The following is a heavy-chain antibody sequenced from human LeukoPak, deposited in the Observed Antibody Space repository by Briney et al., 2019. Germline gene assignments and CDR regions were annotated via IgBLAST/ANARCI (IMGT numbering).Heavy chain of an antibody. D-gene: IGHD4-23*01. Sequence: GGSLRLSCAASGFSFSDYFMTWIRQAPGEGPEWVAYISVSSVTYYAAPVKGRFTISRDNAKNSLYLQMNSLRAEDTAVYYCAKDRGIDSGGNSGSFDYWGQGTLVTVSS. CDR2: ISVSSVT. V-gene: IGHV3-69-1*01. J-gene: IGHJ4*02. CDR1: GFSFSDYF. CDR3: AKDRGIDSGGNSGSFDY.